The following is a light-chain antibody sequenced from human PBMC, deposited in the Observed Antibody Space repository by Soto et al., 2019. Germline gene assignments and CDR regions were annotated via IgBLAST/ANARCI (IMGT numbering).Light chain of an antibody. V-gene: IGKV3-15*01. CDR2: GAS. CDR3: QQYNQWLT. Sequence: EIVVTQSPVTLSVSPGETATLSCRASQNVFNNLAWYQVKPGQAPRLLIYGASTRATGIPVRFSGSGSGTDFTLTIHSLQSEDVAVYYCQQYNQWLTFGGGTKVEIK. CDR1: QNVFNN. J-gene: IGKJ4*01.